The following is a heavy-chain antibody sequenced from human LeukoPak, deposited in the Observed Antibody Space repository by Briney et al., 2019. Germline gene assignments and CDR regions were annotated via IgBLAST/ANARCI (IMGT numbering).Heavy chain of an antibody. J-gene: IGHJ4*02. CDR2: IYSGGST. CDR3: ARVFTYYYDSSGYHFDY. V-gene: IGHV3-66*01. Sequence: GGSLRLSCAASGFTVSSNYMSWVRQAPGKGLEWVSVIYSGGSTYYADSVKGRFTISRDNSKNTLYLQMNSLRAEDAAVYYCARVFTYYYDSSGYHFDYWGQGTLVTVSS. D-gene: IGHD3-22*01. CDR1: GFTVSSNY.